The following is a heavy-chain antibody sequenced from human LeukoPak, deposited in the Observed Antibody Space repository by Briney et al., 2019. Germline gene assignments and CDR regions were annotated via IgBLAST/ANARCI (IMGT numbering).Heavy chain of an antibody. J-gene: IGHJ6*02. D-gene: IGHD3-10*01. V-gene: IGHV1-3*01. Sequence: GASVKVSCKASGYTFTSYAMHWVRQAPGQRLEWMGWINAGNGNTKYTQKVQGRGIMTTDTSTSTVYMHLRSLTSDDTAVYYCVRDFRGEGSGYSYNGMDVWGQGTLVTVSS. CDR2: INAGNGNT. CDR3: VRDFRGEGSGYSYNGMDV. CDR1: GYTFTSYA.